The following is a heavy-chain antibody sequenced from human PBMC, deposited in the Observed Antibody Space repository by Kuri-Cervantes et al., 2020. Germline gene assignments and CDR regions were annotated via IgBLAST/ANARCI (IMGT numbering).Heavy chain of an antibody. CDR1: GFTFSIYS. D-gene: IGHD3-10*01. J-gene: IGHJ4*02. CDR3: ASEGYYGSGIEGEFDY. Sequence: GGPLRLSCAASGFTFSIYSMNWVRQAPGKGLEWVSSISRSSSYIYYADSVKGRFTISRDNAKNSLYLQMNSLRAEDTAVYYCASEGYYGSGIEGEFDYWGQGTLVTVSS. CDR2: ISRSSSYI. V-gene: IGHV3-21*01.